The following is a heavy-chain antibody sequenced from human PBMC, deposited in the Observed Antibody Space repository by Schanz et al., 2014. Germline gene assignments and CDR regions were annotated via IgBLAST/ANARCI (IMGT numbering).Heavy chain of an antibody. V-gene: IGHV3-74*02. J-gene: IGHJ4*02. Sequence: EVQLLESGGGLVQPGGSLRLSCAASGFSFGTYAMSWVRQAPGKGLLWVSRIKRDGRSTSYADSVKGRFTISRDNAKNTLELQMNSLRAEDTAVYYCAASSGWHPASDYWGQGTLVTVSS. D-gene: IGHD6-19*01. CDR2: IKRDGRST. CDR3: AASSGWHPASDY. CDR1: GFSFGTYA.